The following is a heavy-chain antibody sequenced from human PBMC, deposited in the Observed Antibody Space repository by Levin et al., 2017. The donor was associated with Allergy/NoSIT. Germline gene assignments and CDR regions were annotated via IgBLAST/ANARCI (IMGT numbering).Heavy chain of an antibody. CDR1: GGSISNYY. J-gene: IGHJ3*02. D-gene: IGHD2-21*01. CDR3: ARYEHIGVSAVGFDI. Sequence: SETLSLTCTVSGGSISNYYWSWIRQAPGKGLEWIGYIHSTGSTKSTPSLRSRVTISVDTSKNQFALKLSSVTAADTAIYYCARYEHIGVSAVGFDIWGQGTMVSVSS. CDR2: IHSTGST. V-gene: IGHV4-59*01.